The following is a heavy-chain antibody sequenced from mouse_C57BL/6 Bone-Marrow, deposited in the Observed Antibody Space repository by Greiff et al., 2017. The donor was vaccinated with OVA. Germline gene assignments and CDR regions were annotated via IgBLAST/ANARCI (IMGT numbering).Heavy chain of an antibody. D-gene: IGHD1-1*01. J-gene: IGHJ3*01. CDR2: IYPGSGST. V-gene: IGHV1-55*01. Sequence: QVQLQQPGAELVKPGASVKMSCKASGYTFTSYWITWVKQRPGQGLEWIGDIYPGSGSTNYNEKFKSKATLTVDTSSSTAYMQLSSLTSEDSAVYYCARGPYYDVSWFAYWGQGTLVTVSA. CDR3: ARGPYYDVSWFAY. CDR1: GYTFTSYW.